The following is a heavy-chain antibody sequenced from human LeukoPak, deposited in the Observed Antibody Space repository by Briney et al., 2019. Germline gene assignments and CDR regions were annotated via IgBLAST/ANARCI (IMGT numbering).Heavy chain of an antibody. J-gene: IGHJ5*02. Sequence: GGSLRLSCAASGFTFDDFAMHWVRQAPGKGLEWVSLISWDGDSAYYADSVKGRFTISRDNAKNSLYLQMNSLRAEDTAVYYCASSGGIVVPSSRNWFDPWGQGTLVTVSS. CDR1: GFTFDDFA. D-gene: IGHD3-22*01. V-gene: IGHV3-43D*03. CDR2: ISWDGDSA. CDR3: ASSGGIVVPSSRNWFDP.